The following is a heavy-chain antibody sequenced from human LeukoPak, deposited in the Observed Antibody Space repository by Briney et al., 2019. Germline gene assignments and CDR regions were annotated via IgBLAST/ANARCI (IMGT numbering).Heavy chain of an antibody. D-gene: IGHD1-26*01. Sequence: GGSLRLSCAASGFTFSSYGMHWVRQAPGKGLEWVAYIQYDGSNEQYADSVKGRFSISRDSSKNILYLQLNSLRAEDTAVYYCARDGKWELLLYYWGQGTLVTVSS. V-gene: IGHV3-30*02. CDR3: ARDGKWELLLYY. J-gene: IGHJ4*02. CDR1: GFTFSSYG. CDR2: IQYDGSNE.